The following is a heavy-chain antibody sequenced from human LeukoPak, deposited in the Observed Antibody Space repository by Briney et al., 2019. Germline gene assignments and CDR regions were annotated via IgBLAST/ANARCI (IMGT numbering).Heavy chain of an antibody. CDR2: IYIIGST. CDR1: GGSISSYS. V-gene: IGHV4-4*07. Sequence: PSETLSLTCTVSGGSISSYSWSWIRQSAGKGLEWIGRIYIIGSTNYNPSLKSRVTMSVDTSRDQFSLKLSSVTAADTAMYYCARGQSLEGMDYWGQGTLVTVSS. D-gene: IGHD3-16*01. J-gene: IGHJ4*02. CDR3: ARGQSLEGMDY.